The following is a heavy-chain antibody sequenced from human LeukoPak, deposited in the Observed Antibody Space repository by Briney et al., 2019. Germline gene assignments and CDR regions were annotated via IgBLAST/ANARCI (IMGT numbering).Heavy chain of an antibody. CDR2: INPKSGGT. CDR1: AYSFTGHY. D-gene: IGHD3-10*01. Sequence: ASVTVSCKASAYSFTGHYMHGVRQAPAQGLEWMGWINPKSGGTNHAQKFQGRVTMTSDTYISTAYMDMSSLRSDDTAVYYCARNLWYGEASDGFDMWGQGTMVTVSS. V-gene: IGHV1-2*02. J-gene: IGHJ3*02. CDR3: ARNLWYGEASDGFDM.